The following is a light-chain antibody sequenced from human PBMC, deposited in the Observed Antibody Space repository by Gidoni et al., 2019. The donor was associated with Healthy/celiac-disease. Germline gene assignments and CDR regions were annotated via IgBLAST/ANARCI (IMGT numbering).Light chain of an antibody. V-gene: IGKV3-20*01. J-gene: IGKJ4*01. CDR2: GAS. CDR1: QSVTSNY. CDR3: QQYDISSLT. Sequence: EIVLPQSPGTLSLSPGERATLSCRASQSVTSNYLAWYQQNPGQAPRLLIYGASSRATGIPDRFSGSGSGTDFTLTISRLEPEDFAVYYCQQYDISSLTFGGGTKVEIK.